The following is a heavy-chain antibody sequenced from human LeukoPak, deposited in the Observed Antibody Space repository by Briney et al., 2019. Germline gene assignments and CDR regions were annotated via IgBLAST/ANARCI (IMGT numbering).Heavy chain of an antibody. J-gene: IGHJ5*02. CDR2: IYHSGST. Sequence: SETLSLTCAGSGYSISSGYYWGWIRQPPGKGLEWIGSIYHSGSTYYNPSLKSRVTISVDTSKNQFSLKLSSVTAADTAVYYCARHIAVAALGFDPWGQGALVTVSS. V-gene: IGHV4-38-2*01. CDR1: GYSISSGYY. CDR3: ARHIAVAALGFDP. D-gene: IGHD6-19*01.